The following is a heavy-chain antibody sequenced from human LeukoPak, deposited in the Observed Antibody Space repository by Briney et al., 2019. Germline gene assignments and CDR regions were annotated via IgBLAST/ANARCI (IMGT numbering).Heavy chain of an antibody. D-gene: IGHD2-15*01. CDR1: GGSISSYY. J-gene: IGHJ5*02. CDR2: IYYSGST. Sequence: SETLSLTCTVSGGSISSYYWSWIRQPAGKGLEWIGRIYYSGSTYYNPSLKSRVTISVDTSKNQFSLKLSSVTAADTAVYYCARRMVVAVYNWFDPWGQGTLVTVSS. CDR3: ARRMVVAVYNWFDP. V-gene: IGHV4-59*05.